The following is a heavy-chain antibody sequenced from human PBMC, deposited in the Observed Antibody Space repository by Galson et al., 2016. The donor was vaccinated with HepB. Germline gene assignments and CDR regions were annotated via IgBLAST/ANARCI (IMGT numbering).Heavy chain of an antibody. V-gene: IGHV1-46*01. CDR1: GYTFTKYY. CDR2: IHASGGST. D-gene: IGHD3-22*01. CDR3: ARCPPINDDRFCFYY. J-gene: IGHJ4*02. Sequence: SVKVSCKASGYTFTKYYMHWVRQAPGQGLEWMGIIHASGGSTDYAQKFQGRVTMTRDTSTSTIYLELASLGSDDTAVYYCARCPPINDDRFCFYYWGQGTLVTVSS.